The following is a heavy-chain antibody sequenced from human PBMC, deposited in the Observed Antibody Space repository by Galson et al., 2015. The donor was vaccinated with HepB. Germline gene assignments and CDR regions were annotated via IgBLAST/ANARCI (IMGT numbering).Heavy chain of an antibody. V-gene: IGHV3-64*01. J-gene: IGHJ4*02. Sequence: SLRLSCAASGFTFSSYAMHWVRQAPWKGLEYVSAISSNGGSTYYANSVKGRFTISRDNSKNTLYLQMGSLRAEDMAVYYCAILAAAGQNLDYWGQGTLVTVSS. CDR2: ISSNGGST. CDR3: AILAAAGQNLDY. CDR1: GFTFSSYA. D-gene: IGHD6-13*01.